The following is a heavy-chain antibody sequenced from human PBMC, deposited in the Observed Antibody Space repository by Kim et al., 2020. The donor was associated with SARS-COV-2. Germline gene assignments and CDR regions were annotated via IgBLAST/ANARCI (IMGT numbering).Heavy chain of an antibody. J-gene: IGHJ4*02. V-gene: IGHV1-69*13. Sequence: SVKVSCKASGGTFSSYAISWVRQAPGQGLEWMGGIIPIFGTANYAQKFQGRVTITADESTSTAYMELSSLRSEDTAVYYCARGYDYGDLFDYWGQGTLVTVSS. CDR3: ARGYDYGDLFDY. D-gene: IGHD4-17*01. CDR1: GGTFSSYA. CDR2: IIPIFGTA.